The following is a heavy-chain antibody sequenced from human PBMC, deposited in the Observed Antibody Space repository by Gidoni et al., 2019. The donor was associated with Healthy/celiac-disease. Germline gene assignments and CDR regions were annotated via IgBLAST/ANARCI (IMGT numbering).Heavy chain of an antibody. CDR2: IRSKAYGGTT. J-gene: IGHJ4*02. Sequence: EVQLVESGGGLVQPGRSLRLSCTASGFTFGAYAMSWVRQAPGKGLEWVGFIRSKAYGGTTEYAASVKGRFTISRDDSKSIAYLQMNSLKTEDTAVYYCTRDVSSDYDFWSGYPYEIDYWGQGTLVTVSS. V-gene: IGHV3-49*04. CDR1: GFTFGAYA. CDR3: TRDVSSDYDFWSGYPYEIDY. D-gene: IGHD3-3*01.